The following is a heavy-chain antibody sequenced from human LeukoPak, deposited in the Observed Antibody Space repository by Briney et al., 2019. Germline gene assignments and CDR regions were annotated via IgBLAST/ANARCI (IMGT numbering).Heavy chain of an antibody. CDR3: AGGYSDSSGYRPFDY. V-gene: IGHV4-59*01. D-gene: IGHD3-22*01. J-gene: IGHJ4*02. CDR2: IYYSGST. Sequence: SETLSLTCTVSGGSISYYYWSWIRQSPGRGLEWIGYIYYSGSTDYNPSPKSRVTMSVDTSKNQFSLKLSSVTAADTAIYYCAGGYSDSSGYRPFDYWGQGTLVTVSP. CDR1: GGSISYYY.